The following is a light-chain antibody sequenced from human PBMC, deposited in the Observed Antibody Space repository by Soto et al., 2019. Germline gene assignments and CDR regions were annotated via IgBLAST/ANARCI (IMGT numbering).Light chain of an antibody. CDR2: WAS. CDR1: QSVLYSSNNKNY. J-gene: IGKJ5*01. V-gene: IGKV4-1*01. CDR3: QQYYSSPIT. Sequence: DIVMTQSPDSLAVSLGESATINCKSSQSVLYSSNNKNYLAWYQQKPGQPPKLLIYWASTRESGVPDRFSGSGSGTEFTLTISSLQAEDVAAYYCQQYYSSPITFGQGTRLEIK.